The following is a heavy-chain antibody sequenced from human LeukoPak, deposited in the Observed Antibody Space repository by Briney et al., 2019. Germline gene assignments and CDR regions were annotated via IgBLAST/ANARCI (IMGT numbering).Heavy chain of an antibody. J-gene: IGHJ4*02. Sequence: GGSLRLXCAASGFTFSSYSMNWVRQAPGKGLEWVSSISSSSSYIYYADSVKGRFTISRDNAKNSLYLQMNSLRAEDTAVYYCARERLHIVLMVYGEPFDYWGQGTLVTVSS. CDR2: ISSSSSYI. CDR3: ARERLHIVLMVYGEPFDY. V-gene: IGHV3-21*01. D-gene: IGHD2-8*01. CDR1: GFTFSSYS.